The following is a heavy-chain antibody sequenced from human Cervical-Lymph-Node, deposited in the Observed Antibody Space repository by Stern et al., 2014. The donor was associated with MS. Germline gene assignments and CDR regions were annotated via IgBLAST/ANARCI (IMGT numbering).Heavy chain of an antibody. CDR3: AKGRGSYWFFDL. D-gene: IGHD1-26*01. V-gene: IGHV1-69*01. Sequence: QVQLVEFGGEGPKPGSSVKVSCMASGGSFNNHAVSWVGQAPGQGLEWTGGIIPIFGAPDYAQKFQGRVTITADESTSTVYMEFSSLRSEDTAMYYCAKGRGSYWFFDLWGRGTLVIVSS. CDR1: GGSFNNHA. J-gene: IGHJ2*01. CDR2: IIPIFGAP.